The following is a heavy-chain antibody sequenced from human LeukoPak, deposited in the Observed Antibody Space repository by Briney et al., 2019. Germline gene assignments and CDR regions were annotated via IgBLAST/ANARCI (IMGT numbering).Heavy chain of an antibody. CDR2: INQDGSEK. CDR3: ARPYSSSEAFDI. J-gene: IGHJ3*02. V-gene: IGHV3-7*04. CDR1: GFTFGSYW. D-gene: IGHD6-13*01. Sequence: GGSLRLSCAGSGFTFGSYWMSWVRQAPGKGLEWVANINQDGSEKYYVDSVKGRFTISRDNAKNSLYLQMNSLRAEDTAVYYCARPYSSSEAFDIWGQGTMVTVSS.